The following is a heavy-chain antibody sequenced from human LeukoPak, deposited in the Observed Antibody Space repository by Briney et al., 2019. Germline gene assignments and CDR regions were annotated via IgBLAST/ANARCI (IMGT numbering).Heavy chain of an antibody. Sequence: GGSLRLSCAASGFTFSSYAMSWVRQAPGKGLEWVSTITGSGGNTYYAASVKGRFTISRDNSKNTLYLQMNSLRAEDTAVYYCAKDQRWGYGADFDYWGQGTLVTVSS. V-gene: IGHV3-23*01. J-gene: IGHJ4*02. CDR3: AKDQRWGYGADFDY. CDR1: GFTFSSYA. D-gene: IGHD5-24*01. CDR2: ITGSGGNT.